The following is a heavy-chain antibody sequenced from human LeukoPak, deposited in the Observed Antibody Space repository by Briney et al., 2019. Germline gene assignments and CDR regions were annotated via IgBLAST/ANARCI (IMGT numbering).Heavy chain of an antibody. CDR2: ISGSGGST. J-gene: IGHJ4*02. Sequence: PGGSLRLSCAASGFTFSSYAMSWVRQAPGKGLEWVSAISGSGGSTYYADSVKGRFTISRDNTKNSLYLQMNSLRAEDTAVYYCARLGQQLEVDYWGQGTLVTVSS. CDR3: ARLGQQLEVDY. V-gene: IGHV3-23*01. CDR1: GFTFSSYA. D-gene: IGHD6-13*01.